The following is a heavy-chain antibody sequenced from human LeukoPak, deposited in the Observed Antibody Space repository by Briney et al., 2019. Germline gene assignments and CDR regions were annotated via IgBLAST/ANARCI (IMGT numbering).Heavy chain of an antibody. CDR2: ISVSGGST. J-gene: IGHJ4*02. D-gene: IGHD5-18*01. V-gene: IGHV3-23*01. CDR3: AKGYLTAMVTRYDY. CDR1: GFTLSSYA. Sequence: PGGSLRLSCAASGFTLSSYAMSWVRQAPGKGLEWVSAISVSGGSTYYADSVKGRFTISRDNSKNTLYLQMNSLRAEDTAVYYCAKGYLTAMVTRYDYWGQGTLVTVSS.